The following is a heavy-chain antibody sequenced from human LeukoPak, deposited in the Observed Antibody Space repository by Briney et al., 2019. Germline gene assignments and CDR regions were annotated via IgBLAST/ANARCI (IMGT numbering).Heavy chain of an antibody. V-gene: IGHV3-53*01. D-gene: IGHD6-19*01. J-gene: IGHJ3*02. Sequence: GGSLRLSCAAFGFTVSSNYMSWVRQAPGKGLEWVSVIYSGGSTYYADSVKGRFTISRDNSKNTLYLQMNSLRAEDTAVYYCARGMAGNDAFDIWGQGTMVTVSS. CDR2: IYSGGST. CDR3: ARGMAGNDAFDI. CDR1: GFTVSSNY.